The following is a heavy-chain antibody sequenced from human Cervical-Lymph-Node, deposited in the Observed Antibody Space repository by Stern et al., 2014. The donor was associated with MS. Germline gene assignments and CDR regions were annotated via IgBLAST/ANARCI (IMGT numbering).Heavy chain of an antibody. Sequence: QVQLVQSGAEVQKPGASVKVSCTASGYTFTSYVLHWVRQAPGQSLEWMGWINAGNGNTKYAHKFQGRVTFSRDTSASTAYMEMSSLRSDDTAVYYCARGLLGSENAFDIWGQGTMVTVSS. V-gene: IGHV1-3*01. CDR2: INAGNGNT. CDR3: ARGLLGSENAFDI. J-gene: IGHJ3*02. CDR1: GYTFTSYV. D-gene: IGHD2-15*01.